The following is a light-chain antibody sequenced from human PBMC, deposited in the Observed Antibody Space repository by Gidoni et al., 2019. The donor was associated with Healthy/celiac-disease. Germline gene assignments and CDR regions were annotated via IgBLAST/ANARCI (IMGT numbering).Light chain of an antibody. CDR3: QQYDNLPYT. CDR2: DAS. Sequence: DIQMTQSPSSLSPFVGDRVTITCPASQDISNYLNWDQQKPGKAPKLLIYDASNLETGVPSRFSGSGSGTDFTFTISSLQPEDIATYYCQQYDNLPYTFGQGTKLEIK. CDR1: QDISNY. V-gene: IGKV1-33*01. J-gene: IGKJ2*01.